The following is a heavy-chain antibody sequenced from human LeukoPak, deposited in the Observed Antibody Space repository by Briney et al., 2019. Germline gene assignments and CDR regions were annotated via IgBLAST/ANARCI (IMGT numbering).Heavy chain of an antibody. CDR3: ARDGRRAMDDSWSGYPSDYYYYGMDV. CDR2: ISSSGSTI. CDR1: GFTFSDYY. D-gene: IGHD3-3*01. Sequence: GGSLRLSCAASGFTFSDYYMSWIRQAPGKGLEWVSYISSSGSTIYYADSVKGRFTISRDNAKNSLYLQMNSLRAEDTAVYYCARDGRRAMDDSWSGYPSDYYYYGMDVWGQGTTVTVSS. J-gene: IGHJ6*02. V-gene: IGHV3-11*01.